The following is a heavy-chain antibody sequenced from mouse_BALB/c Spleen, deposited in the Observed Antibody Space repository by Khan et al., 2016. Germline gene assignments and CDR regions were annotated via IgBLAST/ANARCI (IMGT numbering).Heavy chain of an antibody. CDR1: GFTFSSFG. V-gene: IGHV5-17*02. CDR2: ISSGSSTI. CDR3: ARGGGYLDY. J-gene: IGHJ2*01. D-gene: IGHD1-1*02. Sequence: EVQLLETGGGLVQPGGSRKLSCAASGFTFSSFGMHWVRQAPEKGLEWVAYISSGSSTIYYADTVKGRFTISRDNPKNTLFLQMTSLRSEDTAMYYCARGGGYLDYWGQGTTLTVSS.